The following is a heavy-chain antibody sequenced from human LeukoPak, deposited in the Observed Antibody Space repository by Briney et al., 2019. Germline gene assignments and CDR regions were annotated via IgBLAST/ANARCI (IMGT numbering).Heavy chain of an antibody. D-gene: IGHD1-1*01. CDR3: TRDRGAYNLYDY. CDR2: IRSKAYGETA. CDR1: GFTFSDHY. Sequence: GGSLRLSCVASGFTFSDHYMDWVRQAPGKGLEWVGFIRSKAYGETADYAASVKGRFTISRDDSKAIAYLQMNSLKTEDTAVYHCTRDRGAYNLYDYWGQGTLVTVSS. J-gene: IGHJ4*02. V-gene: IGHV3-49*04.